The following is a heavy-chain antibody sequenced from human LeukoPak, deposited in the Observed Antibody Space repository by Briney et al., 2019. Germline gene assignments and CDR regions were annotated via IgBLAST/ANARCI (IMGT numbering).Heavy chain of an antibody. CDR3: ARRIVGVTFDY. CDR2: ISYTGST. D-gene: IGHD1-26*01. V-gene: IGHV4-59*08. Sequence: PSETLSLTCTVSGGSISGYYWSWIRQPPGKGLEWIGSISYTGSTNYNPSLKSRVTISLDTSKNQFSLKLSSVTAADTAVYYCARRIVGVTFDYCGQGTPVTVSS. J-gene: IGHJ4*02. CDR1: GGSISGYY.